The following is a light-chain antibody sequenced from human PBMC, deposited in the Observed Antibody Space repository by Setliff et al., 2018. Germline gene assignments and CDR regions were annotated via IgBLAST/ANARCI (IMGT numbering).Light chain of an antibody. CDR2: EVN. CDR3: SSYAGSNNFCV. CDR1: SSDVGGYKF. Sequence: QSALTQPPSASGSPGQSVTISCTGTSSDVGGYKFVSWYQHHPGKAPKLIIYEVNKRPSGVPDRFSGSKSGNTASLTVSGLQAEDEADYYCSSYAGSNNFCVFGTGTKVTV. V-gene: IGLV2-8*01. J-gene: IGLJ1*01.